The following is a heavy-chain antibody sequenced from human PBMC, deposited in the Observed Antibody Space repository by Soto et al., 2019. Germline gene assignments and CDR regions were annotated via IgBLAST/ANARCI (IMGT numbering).Heavy chain of an antibody. CDR3: ARGYCSSTSCAYYYAMDV. D-gene: IGHD2-2*01. CDR1: GFTFSSYW. V-gene: IGHV3-74*01. Sequence: EVQLVESGGDLVQPGGSLRLSCAASGFTFSSYWMYWVRQAPGKGLVWVSRINNGGGGITYADAVKGRFTISRDNAKNTLYLQMNSLRAEATAVYYCARGYCSSTSCAYYYAMDVWGQGATVTVSS. CDR2: INNGGGGI. J-gene: IGHJ6*02.